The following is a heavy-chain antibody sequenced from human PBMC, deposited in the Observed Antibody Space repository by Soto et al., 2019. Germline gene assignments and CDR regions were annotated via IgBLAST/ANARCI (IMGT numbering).Heavy chain of an antibody. J-gene: IGHJ4*02. D-gene: IGHD6-19*01. CDR2: INWNGGS. V-gene: IGHV3-20*04. Sequence: PGGSLRLSCAASGFTFDDYAMTWVRQAPGKGLEWVSRINWNGGSAYADSVKGRFTISRDDAKNSLYLQMNSLRAEDTALYYCARGPPSRSGWYFFDYWGLGTLVTVSS. CDR1: GFTFDDYA. CDR3: ARGPPSRSGWYFFDY.